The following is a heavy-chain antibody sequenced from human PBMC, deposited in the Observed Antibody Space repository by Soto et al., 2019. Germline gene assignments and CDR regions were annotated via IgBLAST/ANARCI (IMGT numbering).Heavy chain of an antibody. J-gene: IGHJ5*02. CDR1: GFTVSSNS. CDR3: ARESMDKYDWFDP. CDR2: IYSGGST. D-gene: IGHD3-10*01. V-gene: IGHV3-66*01. Sequence: EVQLVESGGGLVQPGGSLRLSCEVSGFTVSSNSMAWVRQAPGKGLEWVSVIYSGGSTHYAESLEGRFTISRDDSKNTVYLQMNSLRAEDTAVYYCARESMDKYDWFDPWGQGTLVTVSS.